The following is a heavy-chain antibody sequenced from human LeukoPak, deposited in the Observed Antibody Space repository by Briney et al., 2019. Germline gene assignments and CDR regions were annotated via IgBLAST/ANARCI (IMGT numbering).Heavy chain of an antibody. CDR1: GFTFSSFW. D-gene: IGHD3-22*01. CDR2: INQDGSEK. J-gene: IGHJ4*02. Sequence: GGSLRLSCAASGFTFSSFWMSWVGQAPGKGLEWVANINQDGSEKYYVDSVKGRFTISRDNAKNSLYLQVGSLRAEDTAVYYCARDTDSSGFYHYYFDYWGQGAMVTLSS. V-gene: IGHV3-7*04. CDR3: ARDTDSSGFYHYYFDY.